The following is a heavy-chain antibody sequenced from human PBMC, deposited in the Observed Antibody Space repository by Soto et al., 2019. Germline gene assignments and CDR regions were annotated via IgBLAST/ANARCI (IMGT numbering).Heavy chain of an antibody. Sequence: QVQLVQSGAEVKKPGSSVKVSCKASGGTFSSYTISWVRQAPGQGLEWMGGIIPIFGTANYAQKFQGRVTITADESTSTAYMELSSLRSEDTAVYYCARGGYVLRFLEWSLDYWGQGTLVTVSS. CDR3: ARGGYVLRFLEWSLDY. V-gene: IGHV1-69*12. D-gene: IGHD3-3*01. CDR2: IIPIFGTA. CDR1: GGTFSSYT. J-gene: IGHJ4*02.